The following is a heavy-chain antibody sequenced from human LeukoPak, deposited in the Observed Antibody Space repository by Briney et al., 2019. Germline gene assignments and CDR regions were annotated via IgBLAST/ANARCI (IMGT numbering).Heavy chain of an antibody. J-gene: IGHJ4*02. V-gene: IGHV1-18*01. CDR1: GYTFTSYG. Sequence: ASVKVSCKASGYTFTSYGINWVRQAPGQGLEWMGWISADNGFTASAQNLQGRVTMTTDTSTSTAYMELRSLRSDDTAVYYCARVIPIGYEDYWGQGTLVTVSS. D-gene: IGHD5-12*01. CDR3: ARVIPIGYEDY. CDR2: ISADNGFT.